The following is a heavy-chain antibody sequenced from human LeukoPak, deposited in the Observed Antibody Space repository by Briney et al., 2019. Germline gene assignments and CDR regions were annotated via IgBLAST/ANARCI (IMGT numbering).Heavy chain of an antibody. CDR1: GFTFSGSA. Sequence: GGALRLSCAASGFTFSGSAMHWVRQASGKGLEGVGRIRSKANSYATAYAASVKGRFTISRDESKNTAYLQMNSLKTEDTAVYYCARRSTDDSSGYYSTWGQGTLVTVSS. V-gene: IGHV3-73*01. J-gene: IGHJ1*01. D-gene: IGHD3-22*01. CDR2: IRSKANSYAT. CDR3: ARRSTDDSSGYYST.